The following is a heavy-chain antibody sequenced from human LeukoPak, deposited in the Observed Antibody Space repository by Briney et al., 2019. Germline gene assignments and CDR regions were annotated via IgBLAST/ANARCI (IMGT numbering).Heavy chain of an antibody. J-gene: IGHJ4*02. CDR3: ARGTTLRLISFDY. CDR2: ISYDGSNK. V-gene: IGHV3-30-3*01. CDR1: GFTFSSYA. D-gene: IGHD1-1*01. Sequence: GGSLRLSCAASGFTFSSYAMHWVRQAPGKGREWVAVISYDGSNKYYADSVKGRFTISRDNSKNTLYLQMNSLRAEDTAVYYCARGTTLRLISFDYWGQGTLVTVSS.